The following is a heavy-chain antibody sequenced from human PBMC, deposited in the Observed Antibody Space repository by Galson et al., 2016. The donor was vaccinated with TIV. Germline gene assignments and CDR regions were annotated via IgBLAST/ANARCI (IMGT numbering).Heavy chain of an antibody. CDR3: ARDAYGAHYYGMDV. CDR1: GGTFNNYA. Sequence: SVKVSCKASGGTFNNYAINWVRQAPGQGLEWMGGILPISATTNFAQNFQGRITLTTDESTSTVYMGLSSLRSDDAAGYYCARDAYGAHYYGMDVWGQGTTVTV. CDR2: ILPISATT. J-gene: IGHJ6*02. D-gene: IGHD4/OR15-4a*01. V-gene: IGHV1-69*05.